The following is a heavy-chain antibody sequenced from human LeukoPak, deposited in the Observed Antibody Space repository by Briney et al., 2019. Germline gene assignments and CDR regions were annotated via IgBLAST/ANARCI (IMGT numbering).Heavy chain of an antibody. CDR2: ISSSGSSI. CDR3: ASPSMTYYYYYMDV. D-gene: IGHD2/OR15-2a*01. J-gene: IGHJ6*03. CDR1: GFTFSNYE. V-gene: IGHV3-48*03. Sequence: GGSLRLSCVASGFTFSNYEMNWVSQAPGKGLEWVSYISSSGSSIYYAGSVKGRFTISRDNAKNSLYLQMNTLRAEDTAVYYCASPSMTYYYYYMDVWGRGTTVTVSS.